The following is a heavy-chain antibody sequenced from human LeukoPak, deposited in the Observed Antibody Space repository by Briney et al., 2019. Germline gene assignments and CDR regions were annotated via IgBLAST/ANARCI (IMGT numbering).Heavy chain of an antibody. CDR1: GFTFSTYW. D-gene: IGHD2-2*01. Sequence: PGGSLRLSCAASGFTFSTYWMSWVRQAPGTGLEWVASIKRDGSEESYVDSVKGRFTISRDNAKNSLYLQMNSLRAEDTAVYYCARGGYQLLWYWGQGTLVTVSS. CDR2: IKRDGSEE. V-gene: IGHV3-7*04. CDR3: ARGGYQLLWY. J-gene: IGHJ4*02.